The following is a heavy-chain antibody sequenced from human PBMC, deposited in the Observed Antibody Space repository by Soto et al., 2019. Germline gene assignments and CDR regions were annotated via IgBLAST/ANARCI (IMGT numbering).Heavy chain of an antibody. D-gene: IGHD3-22*01. V-gene: IGHV1-69*04. CDR3: ARLPRYYDSSGYPPPFDY. J-gene: IGHJ4*02. CDR1: GGTFSSYA. Sequence: ASVKVSCKASGGTFSSYAISWVRQAPGQGLEWMGRIIPILGIANYAQKFQGRVTITADKSTSTAYMELSSLRSEDTAVYYCARLPRYYDSSGYPPPFDYWGQGTLVTVSS. CDR2: IIPILGIA.